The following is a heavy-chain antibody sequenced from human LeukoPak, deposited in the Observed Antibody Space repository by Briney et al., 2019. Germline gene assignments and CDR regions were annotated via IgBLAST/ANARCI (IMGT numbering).Heavy chain of an antibody. CDR3: ARVDGDYTGYFQH. Sequence: SETLSLTCIVSGGSISSYYWSWIRQPPGKGLEWIGYIYYSGSTNYNPSLKSRVTISVDTSKNQFSLKLSSVTAADTAVYYCARVDGDYTGYFQHWGQGTLVTVSS. V-gene: IGHV4-59*01. J-gene: IGHJ1*01. D-gene: IGHD4-17*01. CDR2: IYYSGST. CDR1: GGSISSYY.